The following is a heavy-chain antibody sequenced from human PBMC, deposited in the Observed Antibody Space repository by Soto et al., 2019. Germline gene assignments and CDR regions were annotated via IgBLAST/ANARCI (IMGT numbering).Heavy chain of an antibody. D-gene: IGHD2-2*01. CDR1: GGSISSGGYY. Sequence: SETLSLTCTVSGGSISSGGYYLRWIRPHPGKGLEWIGYIYYSGSTYYNPSLKSRVTISVDTSKNQFSLKLSSVTAADTAVYYCAKDAVPGFAWLDPWGQGTLVTVSS. J-gene: IGHJ5*02. CDR2: IYYSGST. CDR3: AKDAVPGFAWLDP. V-gene: IGHV4-31*03.